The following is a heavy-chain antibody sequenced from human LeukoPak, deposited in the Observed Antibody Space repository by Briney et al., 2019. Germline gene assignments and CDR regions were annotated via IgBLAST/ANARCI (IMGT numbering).Heavy chain of an antibody. D-gene: IGHD1-1*01. Sequence: ASVKVSCKASGYTFINYGISWVRQAPGQGLEWVGWITAYNGNTKYARKLQGRVTMTTDTSTSTAYMELRSLRSDDTAVYYCARGILDATYYYYYYMDVWGKGTTVTVSS. CDR2: ITAYNGNT. CDR3: ARGILDATYYYYYYMDV. CDR1: GYTFINYG. V-gene: IGHV1-18*01. J-gene: IGHJ6*03.